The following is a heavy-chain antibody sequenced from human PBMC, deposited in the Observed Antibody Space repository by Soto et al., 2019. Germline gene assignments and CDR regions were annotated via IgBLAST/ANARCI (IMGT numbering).Heavy chain of an antibody. Sequence: ASVKVSCKASGYTFTSYGITWARQAPGQGLEWMGWISAYNGNTNYAQKLQGRVTMTTDTSTSTAYMELRSLRSDDAAVYYCARDYDILTGYYQYYLDYWGQGTLVTVSS. D-gene: IGHD3-9*01. CDR1: GYTFTSYG. V-gene: IGHV1-18*01. CDR3: ARDYDILTGYYQYYLDY. CDR2: ISAYNGNT. J-gene: IGHJ4*02.